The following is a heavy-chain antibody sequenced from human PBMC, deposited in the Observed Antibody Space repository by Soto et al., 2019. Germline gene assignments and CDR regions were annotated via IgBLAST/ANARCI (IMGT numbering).Heavy chain of an antibody. CDR2: IIPIFGTA. J-gene: IGHJ4*02. Sequence: QVQLVQSGAEVKKPGSSVKVSCKASGGTFSSYAISWVRQAPGQGLEWMGGIIPIFGTANYAQKFQGRVTITADESTSTAYREMSSLRSEDTAVYYCARVEGWLHPIYYLDYWGQGTLVTVSS. D-gene: IGHD5-12*01. V-gene: IGHV1-69*01. CDR1: GGTFSSYA. CDR3: ARVEGWLHPIYYLDY.